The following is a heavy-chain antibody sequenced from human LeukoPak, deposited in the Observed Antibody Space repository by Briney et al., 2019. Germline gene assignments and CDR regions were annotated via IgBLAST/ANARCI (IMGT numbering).Heavy chain of an antibody. CDR1: GYTFTGYY. J-gene: IGHJ4*02. D-gene: IGHD1-26*01. V-gene: IGHV1-2*02. CDR2: INPNSGGT. CDR3: ARGLSDLVGATIHLDY. Sequence: ASVKVSCKASGYTFTGYYMHWVRQAPGQGLEWMGWINPNSGGTNYAQKFQGRVTMTRDTSISTAYMELSRLRSDDTAVYYCARGLSDLVGATIHLDYWGQGTLVTVSS.